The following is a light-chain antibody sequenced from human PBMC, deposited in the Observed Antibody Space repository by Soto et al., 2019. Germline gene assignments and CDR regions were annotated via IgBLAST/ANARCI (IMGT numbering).Light chain of an antibody. CDR2: GAS. CDR3: QQYGSSSWT. V-gene: IGKV3-20*01. CDR1: QSVSSSY. Sequence: ELVLTQSPGTLSLSPGERATLSCRASQSVSSSYLAWYQQNPGQAPRLLIYGASSRATGIPDRFSGSGSGTDFTLTISRLEPEDFAVYYCQQYGSSSWTFGQGTKVDIK. J-gene: IGKJ1*01.